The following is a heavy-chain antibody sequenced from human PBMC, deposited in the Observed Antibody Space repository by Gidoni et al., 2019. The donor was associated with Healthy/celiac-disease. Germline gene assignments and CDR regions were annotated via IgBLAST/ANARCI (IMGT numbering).Heavy chain of an antibody. J-gene: IGHJ5*02. D-gene: IGHD3-3*01. Sequence: EVQLLESGGGLVQPGGSLSLSCAASGFTFISYAMSWVRQAPGKGLELVSAISGSGGSTYYADSVKGRFTISRDNSKNTLYLQMNSLRAEDTAVYYCAKEIYDFWSGLNWFDPWGQGTLVTVSS. CDR2: ISGSGGST. V-gene: IGHV3-23*01. CDR1: GFTFISYA. CDR3: AKEIYDFWSGLNWFDP.